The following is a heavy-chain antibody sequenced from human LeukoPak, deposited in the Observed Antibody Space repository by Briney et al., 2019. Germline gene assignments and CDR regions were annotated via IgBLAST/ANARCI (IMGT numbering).Heavy chain of an antibody. V-gene: IGHV1-46*01. J-gene: IGHJ5*02. CDR3: ARVMVAYCGGDCSYNWFDP. D-gene: IGHD2-21*02. CDR2: INPSGGST. CDR1: GYTFTSYY. Sequence: WASVKVSCRASGYTFTSYYMHWVRQAPGQGLEWMGIINPSGGSTSYAQKFQGRVTMTRDTSTSTVYMELSSLRSEDTAVYYCARVMVAYCGGDCSYNWFDPWGQGTLVTVSS.